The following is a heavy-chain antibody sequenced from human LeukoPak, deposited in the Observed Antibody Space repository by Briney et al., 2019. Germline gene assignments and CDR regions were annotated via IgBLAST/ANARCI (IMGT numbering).Heavy chain of an antibody. D-gene: IGHD6-19*01. Sequence: GGSLRLSCAASGFTFSSYWMTWVRQAPGKGLKWVANMNLDGSEKYYVDSVKGRFIISRDNAKNSLFLQMNSLRAEDTAVYYCAKDSASSGWYSYCFDYWGQGTLVTVSS. CDR2: MNLDGSEK. J-gene: IGHJ4*02. CDR3: AKDSASSGWYSYCFDY. V-gene: IGHV3-7*03. CDR1: GFTFSSYW.